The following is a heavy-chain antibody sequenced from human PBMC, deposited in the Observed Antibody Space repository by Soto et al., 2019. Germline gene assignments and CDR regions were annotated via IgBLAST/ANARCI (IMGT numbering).Heavy chain of an antibody. CDR1: GGSMSSSSTYY. V-gene: IGHV4-39*07. J-gene: IGHJ4*02. D-gene: IGHD2-15*01. CDR2: FFIGGNT. Sequence: PSETLSLTCTVSGGSMSSSSTYYWGWMRQPPGKGLEWIASFFIGGNTYYNPSVKSRVTISVDRSKNQFSLKLSSVTAADTAVYYCARGQVVAAQHWGQGTLVTVS. CDR3: ARGQVVAAQH.